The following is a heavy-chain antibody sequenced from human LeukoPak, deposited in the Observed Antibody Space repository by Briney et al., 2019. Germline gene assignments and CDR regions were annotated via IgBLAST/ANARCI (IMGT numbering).Heavy chain of an antibody. D-gene: IGHD6-13*01. J-gene: IGHJ4*02. V-gene: IGHV3-11*01. Sequence: GGSLRLSCAASGFTFSDYYMSWIRQAPGKGLEWVSYISSSGSTIYYADSVKGRFTISRDNAKNSLYLQMNSLRAEDTAVYYCTKGVSSSWRTSFDFWGQGTLVTVSS. CDR3: TKGVSSSWRTSFDF. CDR1: GFTFSDYY. CDR2: ISSSGSTI.